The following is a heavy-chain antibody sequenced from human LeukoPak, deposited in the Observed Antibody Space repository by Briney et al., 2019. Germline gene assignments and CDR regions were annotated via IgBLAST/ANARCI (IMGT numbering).Heavy chain of an antibody. D-gene: IGHD3/OR15-3a*01. CDR1: GLTFSSYG. V-gene: IGHV3-30*19. CDR3: AKAGLFDY. CDR2: ISYDGSNK. J-gene: IGHJ4*02. Sequence: GGSLRLSCAASGLTFSSYGMHWVRQAPGKGLEWVAVISYDGSNKYYADSVKGRFTISRDNSKNTLYLQMNSLRAEDTAVYYCAKAGLFDYWGQGTLVTVSS.